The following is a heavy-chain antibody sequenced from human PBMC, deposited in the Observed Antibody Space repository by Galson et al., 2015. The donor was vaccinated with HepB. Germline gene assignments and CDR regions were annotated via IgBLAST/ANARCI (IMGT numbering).Heavy chain of an antibody. J-gene: IGHJ4*02. D-gene: IGHD6-6*01. CDR1: GFTFSSYS. CDR3: ARDRGAIAALPFDY. Sequence: SLRLSCAASGFTFSSYSMNWVRQAPGKGLEWVSSISSSSYIYYADSVKGRFTISRDNAKNSLYLQMNGLRAEDTAVYYCARDRGAIAALPFDYGCQGTLVTVSS. CDR2: ISSSSYI. V-gene: IGHV3-21*01.